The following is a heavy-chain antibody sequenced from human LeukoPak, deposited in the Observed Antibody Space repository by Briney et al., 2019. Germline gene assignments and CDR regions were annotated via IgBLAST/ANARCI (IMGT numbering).Heavy chain of an antibody. Sequence: PGGSLRLSCAASGFTFSTYWMSWVRQAPGKGLEWVAIINQDGSQKYYVDSVKGRFTISGDNAKNSLYLQMDSLRVEDTAVYHCAKDVAWGRMDLWGQGTLATVSS. J-gene: IGHJ4*02. D-gene: IGHD3/OR15-3a*01. CDR2: INQDGSQK. CDR3: AKDVAWGRMDL. V-gene: IGHV3-7*01. CDR1: GFTFSTYW.